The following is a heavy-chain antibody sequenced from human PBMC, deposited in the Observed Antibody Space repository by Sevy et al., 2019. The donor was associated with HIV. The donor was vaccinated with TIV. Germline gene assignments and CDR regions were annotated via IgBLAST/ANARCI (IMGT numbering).Heavy chain of an antibody. CDR2: INPNSGGT. D-gene: IGHD2-15*01. J-gene: IGHJ5*02. CDR3: ARERVYCSGGSCKPGGWFDP. V-gene: IGHV1-2*02. Sequence: ASVKVSCKASGYTFTGYYMHWVRQAPGQGLEWMGWINPNSGGTNYAQKFQGRVNMTRDTSISTAYMELSRLRSDDTAGYYCARERVYCSGGSCKPGGWFDPWGQGTLVTVSS. CDR1: GYTFTGYY.